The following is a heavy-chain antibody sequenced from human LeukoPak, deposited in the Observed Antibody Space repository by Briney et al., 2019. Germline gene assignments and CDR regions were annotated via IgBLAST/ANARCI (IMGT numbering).Heavy chain of an antibody. CDR2: IYHSGST. V-gene: IGHV4-30-2*01. CDR3: ARGERISAFDI. D-gene: IGHD3-16*01. CDR1: GGSISSGGYS. Sequence: TLSLTCAVSGGSISSGGYSWSWIRQPPGKGLEWTGYIYHSGSTYYNPSLKSRVTISVDRSKNQFSLKLSSVTAADTAVYYCARGERISAFDIWGQGTMVTVSS. J-gene: IGHJ3*02.